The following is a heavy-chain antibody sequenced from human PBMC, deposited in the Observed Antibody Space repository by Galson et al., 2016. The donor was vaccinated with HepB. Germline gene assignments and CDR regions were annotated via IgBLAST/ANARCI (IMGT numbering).Heavy chain of an antibody. D-gene: IGHD3-22*01. Sequence: PALVKPTQTLTLTCTVSGFSLSTSGMCVSWIRQPPGKALEWLALIDWDDDKYYSTSLKTRLTISKDTSKNQVVLTMTNMDPVDTATYYCARSLRYDSSGYSPAGNHYYGMDVWGQGTTVTVSS. J-gene: IGHJ6*02. CDR1: GFSLSTSGMC. V-gene: IGHV2-70*01. CDR2: IDWDDDK. CDR3: ARSLRYDSSGYSPAGNHYYGMDV.